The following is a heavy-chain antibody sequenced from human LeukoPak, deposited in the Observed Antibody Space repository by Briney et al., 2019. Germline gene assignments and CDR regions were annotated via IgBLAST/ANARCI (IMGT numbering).Heavy chain of an antibody. CDR1: GFTFSNYD. V-gene: IGHV3-48*03. CDR2: ISSSGSTI. CDR3: ARRRSGNLDY. J-gene: IGHJ4*02. Sequence: EGSLRLSCAASGFTFSNYDMNWVRQAPGKGLEWVSYISSSGSTIYYADSVKGRFTISRDNAKNSLYLQMNSLRAEDTAVYYCARRRSGNLDYWGQGTLVTVSS. D-gene: IGHD3-10*01.